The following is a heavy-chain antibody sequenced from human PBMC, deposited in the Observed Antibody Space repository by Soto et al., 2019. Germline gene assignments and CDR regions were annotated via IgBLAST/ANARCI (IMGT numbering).Heavy chain of an antibody. CDR1: GFTFSSYA. Sequence: GGSLRLSCAASGFTFSSYAMSWVRQAPGKGLEWVSAISGSGGSTYYADSVKGRFTISRDNSKNTLYLQMNSLRAEDTAVYYCAKPAGDSSSWYFELDYWGQGTLVTVSS. D-gene: IGHD6-13*01. CDR2: ISGSGGST. CDR3: AKPAGDSSSWYFELDY. J-gene: IGHJ4*02. V-gene: IGHV3-23*01.